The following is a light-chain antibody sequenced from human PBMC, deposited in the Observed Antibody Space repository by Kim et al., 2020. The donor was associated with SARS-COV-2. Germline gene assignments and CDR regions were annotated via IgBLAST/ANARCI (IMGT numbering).Light chain of an antibody. J-gene: IGLJ3*02. Sequence: SVKLTCILTSGHSTYAIAWHQQQPEKGPRFLMRLNSDGSHRRGDGIPDRFSGSSSGTERYLTISSVQAEDEADYYCQTWDTGIRVFGGGTQLTVL. CDR3: QTWDTGIRV. CDR2: LNSDGSH. V-gene: IGLV4-69*01. CDR1: SGHSTYA.